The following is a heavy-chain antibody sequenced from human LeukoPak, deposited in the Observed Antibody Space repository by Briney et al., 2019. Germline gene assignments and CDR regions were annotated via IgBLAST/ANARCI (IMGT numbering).Heavy chain of an antibody. CDR3: AREEVPHGFDI. CDR1: GGSISSYY. J-gene: IGHJ3*02. CDR2: IYYSGST. V-gene: IGHV4-59*01. Sequence: SETLSLTCTVSGGSISSYYWSWIRQPPGKGLEWIGYIYYSGSTNYNPSLKSRVTISVHTSKNQFSLKLSSVTAADTAVYYCAREEVPHGFDIWGQGTMVTVSS.